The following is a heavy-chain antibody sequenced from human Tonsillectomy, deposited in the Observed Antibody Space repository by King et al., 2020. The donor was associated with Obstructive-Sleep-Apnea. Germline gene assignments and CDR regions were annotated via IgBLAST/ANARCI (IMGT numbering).Heavy chain of an antibody. CDR2: INPSGGST. Sequence: QLVQSGAEVKKPGASVKVSCKASGYTFTSYYMHWVRQAPGQGLEWMGIINPSGGSTSYAQKFQGRVTMTRDTSTSTVYMELSSLRSEDTAVYYCARDKVVGYCSGGSCYTRFYWGQGTLVTVSS. CDR3: ARDKVVGYCSGGSCYTRFY. D-gene: IGHD2-15*01. J-gene: IGHJ4*02. V-gene: IGHV1-46*01. CDR1: GYTFTSYY.